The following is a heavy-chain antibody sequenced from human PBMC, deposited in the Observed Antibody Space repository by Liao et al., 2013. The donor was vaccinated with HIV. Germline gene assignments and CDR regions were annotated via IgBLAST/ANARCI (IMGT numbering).Heavy chain of an antibody. CDR2: INHSGST. D-gene: IGHD1-26*01. V-gene: IGHV4-34*01. CDR3: ARRRRSGSYLFDY. Sequence: QLQLQESGPGLLKPSETLSLTCAVYGGSFSGYYWSWIRQPPGKGLEWIGEINHSGSTNYNPSLKSRVTISVDTSKNQFSLKLSSVTAADTAVYYCARRRRSGSYLFDYWGQGTLVTVSS. CDR1: GGSFSGYY. J-gene: IGHJ4*02.